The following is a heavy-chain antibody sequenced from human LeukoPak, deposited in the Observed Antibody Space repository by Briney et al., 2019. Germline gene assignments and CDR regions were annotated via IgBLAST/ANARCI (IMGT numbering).Heavy chain of an antibody. J-gene: IGHJ4*02. CDR2: ISSTSSDI. CDR1: GFAFETYT. D-gene: IGHD5-12*01. Sequence: KPGGSLRLSCVASGFAFETYTMNWVRQAPGKGREWVSFISSTSSDINYADSVRDRFTISRDNAKNSLFLQMDSLRVEDTAVYYCAKGLFSGYDKYLDSWGQGTLVTVSS. V-gene: IGHV3-21*04. CDR3: AKGLFSGYDKYLDS.